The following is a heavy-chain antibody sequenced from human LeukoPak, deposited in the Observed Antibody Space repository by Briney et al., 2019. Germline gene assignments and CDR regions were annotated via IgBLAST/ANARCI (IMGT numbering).Heavy chain of an antibody. J-gene: IGHJ6*02. CDR3: ARAPKGIGTGRYSGYDYYYYGMDV. CDR1: GYTFTSYY. D-gene: IGHD5-12*01. CDR2: INPSGGST. V-gene: IGHV1-46*01. Sequence: ASVKVSCKASGYTFTSYYMHWVRQAPGQGLEWMGIINPSGGSTSYAQKFQGRVTMTRDTSTSTVYMELSSLRSEDTAVYYCARAPKGIGTGRYSGYDYYYYGMDVWGQGTLVNVSS.